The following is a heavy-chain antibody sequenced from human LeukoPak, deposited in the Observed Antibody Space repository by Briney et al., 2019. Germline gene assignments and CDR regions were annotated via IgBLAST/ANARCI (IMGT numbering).Heavy chain of an antibody. J-gene: IGHJ5*02. CDR3: AKDLGPTGAGWFDP. CDR2: ISGDAVNT. CDR1: GFTFNEYA. V-gene: IGHV3-43*02. Sequence: PGGSLRLSXAASGFTFNEYAMHWVRQTPGKGLEWVSLISGDAVNTYYADSVKGRFTISRDNSKDSLYLQMNSLRTEDTALYYCAKDLGPTGAGWFDPWGQGVLVTVSS. D-gene: IGHD1-14*01.